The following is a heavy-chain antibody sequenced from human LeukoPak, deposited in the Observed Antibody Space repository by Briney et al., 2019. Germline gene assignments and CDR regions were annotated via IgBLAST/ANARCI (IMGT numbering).Heavy chain of an antibody. CDR2: ISGSGGSP. CDR3: AKEGTNYYDSSGYYRGYFDY. J-gene: IGHJ4*02. D-gene: IGHD3-22*01. V-gene: IGHV3-23*01. CDR1: GFTFSSYG. Sequence: GGSLRLSCAASGFTFSSYGMNWVRQAPGKGLEWVSAISGSGGSPYYADSVKGRFTIPRDSSKNTLYLQMNSLRAEDTAVYYCAKEGTNYYDSSGYYRGYFDYWGQGTLVTVSS.